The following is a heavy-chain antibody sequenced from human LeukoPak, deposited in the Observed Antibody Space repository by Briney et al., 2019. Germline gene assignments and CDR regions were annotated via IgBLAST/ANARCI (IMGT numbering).Heavy chain of an antibody. D-gene: IGHD1-26*01. CDR3: ARDYLVGATELLDLYYFDY. V-gene: IGHV7-4-1*02. CDR2: INTNTGNP. Sequence: ASVKVSCKASGYTFTSYTMNWVRQAPGQGLEWMGWINTNTGNPTYAQGFTGRFVFSLDTSVSTAYLQINSLKAEDTAVCYCARDYLVGATELLDLYYFDYWGQGTLVTVSS. CDR1: GYTFTSYT. J-gene: IGHJ4*02.